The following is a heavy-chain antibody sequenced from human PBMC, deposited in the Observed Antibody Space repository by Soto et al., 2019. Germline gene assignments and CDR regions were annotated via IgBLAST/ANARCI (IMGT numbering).Heavy chain of an antibody. Sequence: PSETLSLTCTVSGGSISSGDYYWSWIRQPPGKGLEWIGYIYYSGSTYYNPSLKSRVTISVDTSKNQFSLKLSSVTAADTAVYYCARVRERGLLWFGEFQPYYYGMDVWGQGTTVTVSS. V-gene: IGHV4-30-4*01. CDR3: ARVRERGLLWFGEFQPYYYGMDV. J-gene: IGHJ6*02. CDR2: IYYSGST. D-gene: IGHD3-10*01. CDR1: GGSISSGDYY.